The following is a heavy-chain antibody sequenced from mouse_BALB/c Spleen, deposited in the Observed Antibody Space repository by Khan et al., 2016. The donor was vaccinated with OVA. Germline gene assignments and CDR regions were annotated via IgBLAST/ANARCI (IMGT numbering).Heavy chain of an antibody. Sequence: LEESGAELAKPGASVKMSCKASGYTFTTYWMHWVKQRPGQGLEWIGYINPTSGYTDYNEKFKDRATLSADRSSSTAYMQLSSLTSEDSAVYYCKRDRIDYWGQGTTLTVSS. CDR2: INPTSGYT. CDR1: GYTFTTYW. CDR3: KRDRIDY. J-gene: IGHJ2*01. V-gene: IGHV1-7*01.